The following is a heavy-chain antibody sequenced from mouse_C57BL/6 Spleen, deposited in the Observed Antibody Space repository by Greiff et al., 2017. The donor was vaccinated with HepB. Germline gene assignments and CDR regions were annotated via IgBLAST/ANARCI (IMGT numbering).Heavy chain of an antibody. CDR3: ARDGDEGSYAMDH. D-gene: IGHD1-2*01. CDR1: GFTFSSYA. V-gene: IGHV5-4*01. J-gene: IGHJ4*01. Sequence: EVQVVESGGGLVKPGGSLKLSCAASGFTFSSYAMSWVRQTPEKRLEWVATISDGGSYTYYPDNVKGRFTISRDNAKNNLYLQMSHLKSEDTAMYYCARDGDEGSYAMDHWAQGTSATVSS. CDR2: ISDGGSYT.